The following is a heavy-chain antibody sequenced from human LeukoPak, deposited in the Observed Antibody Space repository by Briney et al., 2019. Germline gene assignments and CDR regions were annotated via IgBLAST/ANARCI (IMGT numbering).Heavy chain of an antibody. CDR3: ARANHRIAVAGGD. D-gene: IGHD6-19*01. CDR2: INRDGSEK. Sequence: GGPLRLSCAASAFTFSSYWMSWVRQAPGKGLEWVANINRDGSEKYYVDSVKGRFIISRDNAKNSLYLQMNSLRAEDTAVYYCARANHRIAVAGGDWGQGTLVTVSS. V-gene: IGHV3-7*03. CDR1: AFTFSSYW. J-gene: IGHJ4*02.